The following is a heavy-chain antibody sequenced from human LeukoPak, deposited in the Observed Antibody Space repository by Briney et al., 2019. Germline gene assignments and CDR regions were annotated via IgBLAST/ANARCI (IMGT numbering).Heavy chain of an antibody. Sequence: PSETLSLTCTVSGGSISSSSYYWGWIRQPPGKGLEWIGSIYYSGSTYYNPSLKSRVTISVDTSKNQFSLKLSSVPAADTAVYYCARLVSSAHFDYWGQGTLVTVSS. J-gene: IGHJ4*02. CDR3: ARLVSSAHFDY. D-gene: IGHD3-22*01. V-gene: IGHV4-39*01. CDR2: IYYSGST. CDR1: GGSISSSSYY.